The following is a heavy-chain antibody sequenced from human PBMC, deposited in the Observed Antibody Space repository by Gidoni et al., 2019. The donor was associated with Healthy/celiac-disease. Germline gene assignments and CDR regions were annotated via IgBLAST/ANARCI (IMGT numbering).Heavy chain of an antibody. CDR1: GCTFSSNA. CDR3: AKIARGAAAGTCFDY. D-gene: IGHD6-13*01. J-gene: IGHJ4*02. Sequence: EVQLLESGGGLVQPGGSLRLSCAASGCTFSSNAMSWVRQAPGKGLGWVSAISGSGGSTYYADSVKGRFTISRDNSKNTLYLQMNSLRAEDTAVYYCAKIARGAAAGTCFDYWGQGTLVTVSS. V-gene: IGHV3-23*01. CDR2: ISGSGGST.